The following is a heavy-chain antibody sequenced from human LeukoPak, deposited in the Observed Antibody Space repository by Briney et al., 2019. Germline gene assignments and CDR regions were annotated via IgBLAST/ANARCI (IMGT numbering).Heavy chain of an antibody. V-gene: IGHV3-23*01. CDR2: ISDSGGNT. D-gene: IGHD3-22*01. CDR1: GFTFANYA. Sequence: GGSLTLSCAASGFTFANYAMSWVRQAPGKGLKWVSAISDSGGNTYSADSVRGRFTISRDNSRNTLYLQMNSLRAEDTAVYYCARAMTYDSIGYYFDHWGQGTLVTVSS. CDR3: ARAMTYDSIGYYFDH. J-gene: IGHJ4*02.